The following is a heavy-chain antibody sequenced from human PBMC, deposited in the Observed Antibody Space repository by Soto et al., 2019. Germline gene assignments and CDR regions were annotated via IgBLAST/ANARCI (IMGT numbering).Heavy chain of an antibody. CDR1: GFTVSTLA. Sequence: SLRLSCAAAGFTVSTLAMSWVRQPPGKGLEWVSSIRGSGGGTYYADSVKGRFTISRDNAKNTLYLQMNSLRAEDTAVYYCARDSVRLGAADAFDIWGQGTMVTVSS. CDR2: IRGSGGGT. D-gene: IGHD1-26*01. J-gene: IGHJ3*02. CDR3: ARDSVRLGAADAFDI. V-gene: IGHV3-23*01.